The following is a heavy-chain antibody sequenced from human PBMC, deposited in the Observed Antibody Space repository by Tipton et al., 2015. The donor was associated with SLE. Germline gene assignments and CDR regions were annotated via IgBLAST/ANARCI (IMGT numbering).Heavy chain of an antibody. Sequence: TLSLTCTVSGGSISIYYWSWIRQPPGKGLGWIGYIYYSGSTNYNPSLKSRVTISVDTSKNQFSLKLSSVTAADTAVYYCARVRGMGSSGYGFDYWGQGNPGHRLL. CDR1: GGSISIYY. V-gene: IGHV4-59*01. D-gene: IGHD3-22*01. CDR2: IYYSGST. CDR3: ARVRGMGSSGYGFDY. J-gene: IGHJ4*02.